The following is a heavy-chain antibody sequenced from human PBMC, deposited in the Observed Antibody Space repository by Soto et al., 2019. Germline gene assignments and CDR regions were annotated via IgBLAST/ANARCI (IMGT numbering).Heavy chain of an antibody. CDR1: GGSFSGYY. V-gene: IGHV4-34*01. CDR2: INHSGST. CDR3: ARGRGRGLRKNSRMDV. Sequence: PSETLSLTCAVYGGSFSGYYWSWIRQPPGKGLEWIGEINHSGSTNYNPSLKSRVTISVDTSKNQFSLKLSSVTAADTAVYYCARGRGRGLRKNSRMDVWGQGTTVTVSS. D-gene: IGHD2-15*01. J-gene: IGHJ6*02.